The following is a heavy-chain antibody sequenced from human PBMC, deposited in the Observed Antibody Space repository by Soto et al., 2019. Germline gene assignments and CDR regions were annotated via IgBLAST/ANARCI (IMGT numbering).Heavy chain of an antibody. CDR3: AKDYSSGWYETLFDY. CDR2: ISYDGSNK. Sequence: PGGSLRLSCAASGFTFSSYGMHWVRQAPGKGLEWVAVISYDGSNKYYADSVKGRFTISRDNSKNTLYLQMNSLRAEDTAVYYCAKDYSSGWYETLFDYWGQGTLVTVSS. CDR1: GFTFSSYG. J-gene: IGHJ4*02. V-gene: IGHV3-30*18. D-gene: IGHD6-19*01.